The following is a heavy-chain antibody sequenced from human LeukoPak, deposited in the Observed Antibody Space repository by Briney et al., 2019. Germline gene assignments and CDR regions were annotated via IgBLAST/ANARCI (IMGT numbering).Heavy chain of an antibody. CDR2: ISAYNGNT. CDR3: ARVSHDYVWGSYRYRFDY. Sequence: ASVKVSCKASGYTFTSYGISWVRQAPGQGLERMGWISAYNGNTNYAQNLQGRVTMTTDTSTSTAYMELRSLRSDDTAVYYCARVSHDYVWGSYRYRFDYWGQGTLVTVSS. D-gene: IGHD3-16*02. CDR1: GYTFTSYG. J-gene: IGHJ4*02. V-gene: IGHV1-18*01.